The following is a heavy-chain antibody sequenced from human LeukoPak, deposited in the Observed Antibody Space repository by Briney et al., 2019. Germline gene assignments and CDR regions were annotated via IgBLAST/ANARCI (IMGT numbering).Heavy chain of an antibody. D-gene: IGHD6-13*01. CDR3: AILPGYSSGWYEVNY. V-gene: IGHV3-23*01. CDR1: GFTFSSYA. J-gene: IGHJ4*02. CDR2: ISGSGGST. Sequence: GGSLRLSCAASGFTFSSYAMSWVRQAPGKGLEWVSGISGSGGSTYYADPVKGRFTISRDNSRNTLYLQMNSPRAEDTAVYYCAILPGYSSGWYEVNYWGQGTLVTVSS.